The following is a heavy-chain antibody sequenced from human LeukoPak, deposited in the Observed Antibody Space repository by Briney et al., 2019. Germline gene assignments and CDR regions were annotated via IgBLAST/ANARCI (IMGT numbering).Heavy chain of an antibody. CDR1: GGSISSGDYY. D-gene: IGHD1-1*01. CDR3: ARGDNWNDFDY. CDR2: IYYSGST. Sequence: PSETLSLTCTVSGGSISSGDYYWSWIRQPPGKGLEWIGYIYYSGSTNYNPSLKSRVTISVDTSKNQFSLKLSSVTAADTAVYYCARGDNWNDFDYWGQGTLVTVSS. V-gene: IGHV4-61*08. J-gene: IGHJ4*02.